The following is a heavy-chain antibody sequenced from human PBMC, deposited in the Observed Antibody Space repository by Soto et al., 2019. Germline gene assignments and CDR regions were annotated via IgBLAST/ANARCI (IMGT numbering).Heavy chain of an antibody. V-gene: IGHV3-21*01. J-gene: IGHJ4*02. CDR1: GFTFSSYS. Sequence: GGSLRLSCAASGFTFSSYSMNWVRQAPGKGLEWVSSISSSSSYIYYADSVKGRFTISRDNAKNSLYLQMNSLRAEDTAVYYCAGVPAAMFPLCDYWGQGTLVTVSS. CDR3: AGVPAAMFPLCDY. D-gene: IGHD2-2*01. CDR2: ISSSSSYI.